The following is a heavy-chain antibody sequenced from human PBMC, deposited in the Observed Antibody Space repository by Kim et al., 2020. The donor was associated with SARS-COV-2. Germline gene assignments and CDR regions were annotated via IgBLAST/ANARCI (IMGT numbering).Heavy chain of an antibody. V-gene: IGHV3-23*01. J-gene: IGHJ4*02. D-gene: IGHD1-26*01. CDR2: VGGGGGTR. Sequence: WGRRGGGGGRGGVSVVGGGGGTREYADSVKGRFSISRDNSKNTVFLQMNSLRVEDTALYYCGKGTFEWELPSTLDYWGQGTLVAVSS. CDR3: GKGTFEWELPSTLDY.